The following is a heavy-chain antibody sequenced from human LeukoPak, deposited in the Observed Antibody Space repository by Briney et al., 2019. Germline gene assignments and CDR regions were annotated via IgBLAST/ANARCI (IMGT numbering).Heavy chain of an antibody. CDR3: ARTQYVLTVYYYYYMDV. D-gene: IGHD4-11*01. Sequence: PSETLSLTCNVSGDSITTGGYYWSWIRQHPGKGLEWIGYIYYIGNTYYNPSLKSRVTISVDTSKNQVSLQLSSVTAADTAVYYCARTQYVLTVYYYYYMDVWGKGTPVTVS. V-gene: IGHV4-31*03. CDR2: IYYIGNT. CDR1: GDSITTGGYY. J-gene: IGHJ6*03.